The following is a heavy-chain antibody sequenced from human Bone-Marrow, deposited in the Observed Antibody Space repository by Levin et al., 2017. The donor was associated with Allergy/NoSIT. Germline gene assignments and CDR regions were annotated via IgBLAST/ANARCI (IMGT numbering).Heavy chain of an antibody. D-gene: IGHD5-18*01. Sequence: ASVKVSCKASGYTFTSYYMHWVRQAPGQGLEWMGIINPSGGSTSYAQKFQGRVTMTRDTSTSTVYMELSSLRSEDTAVYYCAREGDTAMAPSGAGRYNWFDPWGQGTLVTVSS. CDR3: AREGDTAMAPSGAGRYNWFDP. CDR1: GYTFTSYY. V-gene: IGHV1-46*01. CDR2: INPSGGST. J-gene: IGHJ5*02.